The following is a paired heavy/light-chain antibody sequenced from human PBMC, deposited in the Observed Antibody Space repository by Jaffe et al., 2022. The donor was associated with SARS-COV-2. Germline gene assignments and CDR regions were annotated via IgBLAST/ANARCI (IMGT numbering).Heavy chain of an antibody. Sequence: EVQLVESGGGLVKPGGSLRLACAASGFTFSTYAMHWVRQAPGKGLEWVSSVSMSSDYIYYAVSVKGRFTISRDNAKNSLYLQMNSLRADDTAVYYCAREEYSGYAYGYWGQGTLVTVSS. V-gene: IGHV3-21*01. CDR3: AREEYSGYAYGY. CDR2: VSMSSDYI. J-gene: IGHJ4*02. CDR1: GFTFSTYA. D-gene: IGHD5-12*01.
Light chain of an antibody. J-gene: IGKJ2*01. Sequence: VVMTQSPLSLPVTLGQPASISCRSGQSLVHRDGNTYLTWFQQRPGQAPRRLIYEVSERDSGVPDRFSGSGSGTDFTLKISRVEAEDVGVYYCMQGTHWPPTFGQGTKLEIK. CDR1: QSLVHRDGNTY. CDR2: EVS. CDR3: MQGTHWPPT. V-gene: IGKV2-30*02.